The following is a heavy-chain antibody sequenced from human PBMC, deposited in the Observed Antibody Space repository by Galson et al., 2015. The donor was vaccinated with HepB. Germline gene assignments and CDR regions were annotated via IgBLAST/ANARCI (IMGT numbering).Heavy chain of an antibody. CDR1: GVSVSSGSYD. CDR3: ARGVAGYHEAFDI. V-gene: IGHV4-61*01. D-gene: IGHD3-3*01. Sequence: LSLTCTISGVSVSSGSYDWSWIRQPPGKGLEWIGYIDYSGSTKYNPSLESRVTMSGDTSKNQFSLKVASVTAADTAVYFCARGVAGYHEAFDIWGQGTMVTVSS. CDR2: IDYSGST. J-gene: IGHJ3*02.